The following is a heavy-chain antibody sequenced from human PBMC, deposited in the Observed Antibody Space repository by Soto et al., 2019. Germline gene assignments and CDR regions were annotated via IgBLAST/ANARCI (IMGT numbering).Heavy chain of an antibody. Sequence: GGSLRLSCAASGFTFSDYYMSWIRQAPGKGLEWVSYISSSSSYTNYADSVKGRFTISRDNAKNSLYLQMNSLRAEDTAVYYCARATDRYCSSTSCYWYCDLWGRGTLVTVSS. CDR1: GFTFSDYY. V-gene: IGHV3-11*06. D-gene: IGHD2-2*01. CDR2: ISSSSSYT. CDR3: ARATDRYCSSTSCYWYCDL. J-gene: IGHJ2*01.